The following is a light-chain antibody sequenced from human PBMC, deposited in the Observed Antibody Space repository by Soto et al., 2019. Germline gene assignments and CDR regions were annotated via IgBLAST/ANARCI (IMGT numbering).Light chain of an antibody. V-gene: IGKV1-39*01. CDR1: QSISSY. CDR3: QQSYSTPWT. CDR2: AAS. Sequence: DTDMTPSPASLSAVLGDRVTINCRASQSISSYLNWYQQKPGKAPKLLIYAASSLQSGVPSRFSGSGSGTDFTLTISSLQPEDFATYYCQQSYSTPWTFGQGTKVDIK. J-gene: IGKJ1*01.